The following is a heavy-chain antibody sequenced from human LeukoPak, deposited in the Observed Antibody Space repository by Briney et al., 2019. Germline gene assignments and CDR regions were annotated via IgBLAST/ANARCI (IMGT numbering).Heavy chain of an antibody. D-gene: IGHD6-19*01. J-gene: IGHJ4*02. CDR3: ARGPYNSGYYSFDY. V-gene: IGHV4-4*07. CDR1: GGSISGYY. Sequence: SETLSLTCTVSGGSISGYYWSWIRQPAGQGLEWIGRVYTSGSTNYNPSLKSRVTMSVDTSKNQFSLKLTSVTAADTAVYYCARGPYNSGYYSFDYWGQGTLVTVSS. CDR2: VYTSGST.